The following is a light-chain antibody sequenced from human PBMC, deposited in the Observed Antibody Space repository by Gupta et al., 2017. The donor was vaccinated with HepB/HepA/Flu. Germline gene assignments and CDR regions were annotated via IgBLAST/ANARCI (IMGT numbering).Light chain of an antibody. J-gene: IGLJ1*01. CDR2: DVS. CDR3: SSYTSSSTTLYV. V-gene: IGLV2-14*01. CDR1: SSDVGGYNY. Sequence: QSALTQPASVSGSPGQSITISCTGTSSDVGGYNYVSWYQQHPGKAPNLMIYDVSNRPSGGANRFSGSKSGNTASLTISGLQAEDEADYYCSSYTSSSTTLYVFGTGTKVTVL.